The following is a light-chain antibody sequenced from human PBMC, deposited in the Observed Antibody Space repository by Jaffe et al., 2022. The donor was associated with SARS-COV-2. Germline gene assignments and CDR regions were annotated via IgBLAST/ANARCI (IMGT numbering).Light chain of an antibody. Sequence: DIVMTQSPDSLAVSLGERATINCKSSQSVLYSSNNKNYLAWYQQIPGQPPKLLIYWASTRESGVPARFSGSGSGTDFTLTISSLQAEDVAVYYCQQHYSTPFTFGQGTKLEIK. CDR3: QQHYSTPFT. CDR2: WAS. V-gene: IGKV4-1*01. CDR1: QSVLYSSNNKNY. J-gene: IGKJ2*01.